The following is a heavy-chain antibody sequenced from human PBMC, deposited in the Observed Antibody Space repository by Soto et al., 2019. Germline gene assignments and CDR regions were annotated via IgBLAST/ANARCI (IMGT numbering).Heavy chain of an antibody. CDR1: GFTFSSYA. CDR3: AKSAPPYCTSGVCPPFDY. Sequence: SLRLSCAASGFTFSSYAMSWVRQAPGKGLEWVSAISGSGGSTYYADSVKGRFTISRDNSKNTLYLQMNSLRAEDTAVYYCAKSAPPYCTSGVCPPFDYWGQGTLVTVSS. CDR2: ISGSGGST. V-gene: IGHV3-23*01. J-gene: IGHJ4*02. D-gene: IGHD2-8*01.